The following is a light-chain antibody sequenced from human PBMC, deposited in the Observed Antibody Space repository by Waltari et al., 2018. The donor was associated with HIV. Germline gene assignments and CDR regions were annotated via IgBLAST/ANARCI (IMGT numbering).Light chain of an antibody. CDR3: QQYDNLPLT. V-gene: IGKV1-33*01. J-gene: IGKJ4*01. CDR2: DAS. Sequence: IQMTQSPSSLSASVGDRVTXTCQASQDISNYLNWYQQKPGKAPKLLIYDASNLETGVPSRFSGSGSGTDFTFTISSLQXEDIATYYCQQYDNLPLTFGGGTKVEIK. CDR1: QDISNY.